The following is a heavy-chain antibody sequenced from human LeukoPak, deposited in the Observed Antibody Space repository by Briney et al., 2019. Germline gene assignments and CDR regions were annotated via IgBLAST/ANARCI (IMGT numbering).Heavy chain of an antibody. Sequence: ASVKVSCKASGYTFTGKFMHRVRQAPGQGLEWMGWIDPNSGGTDYAQKFRGRVTMTRDTSTSTAYMDLSRLILDDTAVYYCARDREGLAYFDYWGQGTLVTASS. CDR2: IDPNSGGT. CDR1: GYTFTGKF. V-gene: IGHV1-2*02. CDR3: ARDREGLAYFDY. J-gene: IGHJ4*02. D-gene: IGHD3/OR15-3a*01.